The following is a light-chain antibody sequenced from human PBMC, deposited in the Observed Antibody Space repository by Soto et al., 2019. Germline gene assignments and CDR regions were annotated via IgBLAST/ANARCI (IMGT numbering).Light chain of an antibody. CDR3: QSYDSSLSSYV. CDR2: GNS. J-gene: IGLJ1*01. CDR1: SSNIGAGYD. V-gene: IGLV1-40*01. Sequence: QSVRTQPPSVSGAPGQRVTISCTGSSSNIGAGYDVHWYQQLPGTAPKLLIYGNSNRPSGVPDRFSGSQSGTSASLAITGLQAEDEADYYCQSYDSSLSSYVFGTGTKLTVL.